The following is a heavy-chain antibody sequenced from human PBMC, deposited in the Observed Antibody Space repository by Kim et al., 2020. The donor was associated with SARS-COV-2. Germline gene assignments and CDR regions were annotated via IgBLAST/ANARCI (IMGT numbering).Heavy chain of an antibody. CDR1: GFSFSSFA. D-gene: IGHD3-10*01. Sequence: GGSLRLSCAASGFSFSSFAMSWVRQAPGKGLEWVSGISGSGANTNYADFVKGRLTISRDNSKNTLYLQMNSLRVEDTAVYYCAKDRRGSDPLRYYYGMDV. CDR2: ISGSGANT. CDR3: AKDRRGSDPLRYYYGMDV. J-gene: IGHJ6*01. V-gene: IGHV3-23*01.